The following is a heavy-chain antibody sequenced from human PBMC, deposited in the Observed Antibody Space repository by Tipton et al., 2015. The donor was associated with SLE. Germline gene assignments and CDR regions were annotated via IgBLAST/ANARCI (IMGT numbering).Heavy chain of an antibody. CDR3: ARESKDYYDVSGYGGFDY. D-gene: IGHD3-22*01. CDR1: DGSISISGYK. Sequence: GLVKPSETMSLTCSASDGSISISGYKWAWIRQSPGKGLEWIGSIFYRGSAYYNPSLESRVTISRDTSKNQFSLKLTSVTAADTAVYYCARESKDYYDVSGYGGFDYWGQGTLVTVSS. CDR2: IFYRGSA. V-gene: IGHV4-39*07. J-gene: IGHJ4*02.